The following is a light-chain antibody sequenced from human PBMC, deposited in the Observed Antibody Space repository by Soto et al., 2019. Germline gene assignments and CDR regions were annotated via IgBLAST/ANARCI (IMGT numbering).Light chain of an antibody. CDR1: QSVSSY. J-gene: IGKJ1*01. Sequence: EIVFTQSPATMSLSPGERATLSCRASQSVSSYLAWYQQKPGQAPRLLIYDASNSATGIPARFSGSGSGTDFTLTISSLEPEDFADDYCRQRNYRRTFGQGTKVDI. CDR3: RQRNYRRT. V-gene: IGKV3-11*01. CDR2: DAS.